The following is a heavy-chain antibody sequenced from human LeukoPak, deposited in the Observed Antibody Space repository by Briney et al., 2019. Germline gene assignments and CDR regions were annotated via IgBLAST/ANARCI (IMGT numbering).Heavy chain of an antibody. V-gene: IGHV4-4*08. CDR3: ARGDYYGSGSYYRRKYYFDY. CDR2: IYTSGST. D-gene: IGHD3-10*01. CDR1: GGSFSGYY. J-gene: IGHJ4*02. Sequence: SETLSLTCAVYGGSFSGYYWSWIRQPPGKGLEWIGRIYTSGSTNYNPSLKSRVTISVDTSKNQFSLKLSSVTAADTAVYYCARGDYYGSGSYYRRKYYFDYWGQGTLVTVSS.